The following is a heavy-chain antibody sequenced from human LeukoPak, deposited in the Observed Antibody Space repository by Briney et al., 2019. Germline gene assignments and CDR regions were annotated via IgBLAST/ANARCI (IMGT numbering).Heavy chain of an antibody. CDR3: ARRYYYGSGSQGFDY. CDR1: GGSNSSYY. J-gene: IGHJ4*02. Sequence: SETLSLTCTVSGGSNSSYYWSWIRQPPGKGLEWIGYIYYSGSTNYNPSLKSRVTISVDTSKNQFSLKLSSVTAADTAVYYCARRYYYGSGSQGFDYWGQGTLVTVSS. D-gene: IGHD3-10*01. CDR2: IYYSGST. V-gene: IGHV4-59*01.